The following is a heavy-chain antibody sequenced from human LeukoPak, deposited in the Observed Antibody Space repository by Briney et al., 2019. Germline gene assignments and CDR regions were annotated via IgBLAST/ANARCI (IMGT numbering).Heavy chain of an antibody. CDR1: EFTFGNFW. J-gene: IGHJ4*02. CDR3: ARDYRARLDY. Sequence: GESLRLSCAASEFTFGNFWMTWVRQAPGKGLEWVANIKEDGSDKYYVDSVKGRFTISRDNARTSLYLQINSLRAEDTAVYYCARDYRARLDYWGQGTLVTVSS. CDR2: IKEDGSDK. V-gene: IGHV3-7*01.